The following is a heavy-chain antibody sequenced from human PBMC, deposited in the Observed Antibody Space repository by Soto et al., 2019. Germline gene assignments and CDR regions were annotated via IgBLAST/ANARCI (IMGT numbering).Heavy chain of an antibody. V-gene: IGHV4-59*01. Sequence: SETLSLTCTVSGGSISSYYWSWIRQPPGKGLEWIGYIYYSGSTNYNPSLKSRVTISVDTSKNQFSLKLSSVTAADTAVYYCARERGSDAFDIWGQGTMVTVSS. CDR2: IYYSGST. CDR1: GGSISSYY. D-gene: IGHD6-25*01. CDR3: ARERGSDAFDI. J-gene: IGHJ3*02.